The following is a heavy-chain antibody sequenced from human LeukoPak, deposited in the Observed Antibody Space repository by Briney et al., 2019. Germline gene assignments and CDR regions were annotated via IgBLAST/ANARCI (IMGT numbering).Heavy chain of an antibody. V-gene: IGHV3-7*04. CDR1: GFIFSNYW. D-gene: IGHD3-16*01. CDR2: IKQDVSEK. J-gene: IGHJ5*02. CDR3: ARDMIILQS. Sequence: GGSLRLSCSASGFIFSNYWMTWVRQAPGKGLEWVANIKQDVSEKYYVDSVKGRFTISRDNAKKSLYLQMNSLRAEDTAVYFCARDMIILQSWGQGTLVTVSS.